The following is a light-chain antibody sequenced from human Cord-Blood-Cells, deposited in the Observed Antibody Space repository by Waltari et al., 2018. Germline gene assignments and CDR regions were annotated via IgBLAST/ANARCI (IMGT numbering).Light chain of an antibody. Sequence: QSALTQPPSVSGSPGQSVTISCTGTSSDVGSYNRVSWYQPPPGTAPKLMIYEVSNRPSGVPDRFSGSKSGNTASLTISWLQAEDEADYYCSSYTSSSTYVFGTGTKVTVL. V-gene: IGLV2-18*02. J-gene: IGLJ1*01. CDR3: SSYTSSSTYV. CDR2: EVS. CDR1: SSDVGSYNR.